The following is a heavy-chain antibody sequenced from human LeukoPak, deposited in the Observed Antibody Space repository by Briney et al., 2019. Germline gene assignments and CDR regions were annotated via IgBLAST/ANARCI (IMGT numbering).Heavy chain of an antibody. D-gene: IGHD6-6*01. CDR3: ARDIGSSSDY. J-gene: IGHJ4*02. CDR2: IYSGGST. Sequence: GGSLRPSCAASGFTVSSNYMSWVRQAPGKGLEWVSVIYSGGSTYYADSVKGRFTISRDNSKNTLYLQMDSLRAEDTAVYYCARDIGSSSDYWGQGTLVTVSS. V-gene: IGHV3-66*01. CDR1: GFTVSSNY.